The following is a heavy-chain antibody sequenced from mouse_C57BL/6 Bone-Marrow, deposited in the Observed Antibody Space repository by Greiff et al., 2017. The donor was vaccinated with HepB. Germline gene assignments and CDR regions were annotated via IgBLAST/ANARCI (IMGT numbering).Heavy chain of an antibody. CDR1: GFTFSNYW. D-gene: IGHD1-1*01. J-gene: IGHJ4*01. CDR2: IRLKSDNYAT. V-gene: IGHV6-3*01. CDR3: GRYYGSSFLYYYAMDY. Sequence: DVKLVESGGGLVQPGGSMKLSCVASGFTFSNYWMNWVRQSPEKGLEWVAQIRLKSDNYATHYAESVKGRFTISRDDSKSSVYLQMNNLRAEDTGIYYCGRYYGSSFLYYYAMDYWGQGTSVTVSS.